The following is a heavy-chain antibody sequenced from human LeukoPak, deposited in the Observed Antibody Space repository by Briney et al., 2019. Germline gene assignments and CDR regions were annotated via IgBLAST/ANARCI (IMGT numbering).Heavy chain of an antibody. Sequence: GGSLRLSCAASGFTFSSYWMHWVRQAPGKGLVWVSRINSDGSSTSYADSVKGRFTISRDNAKNTLYLQMNSLRAEDTAVYYCARGARYCYGSGSYSPGEYWGQGTLVTVSS. J-gene: IGHJ4*02. D-gene: IGHD3-10*01. CDR1: GFTFSSYW. CDR2: INSDGSST. CDR3: ARGARYCYGSGSYSPGEY. V-gene: IGHV3-74*01.